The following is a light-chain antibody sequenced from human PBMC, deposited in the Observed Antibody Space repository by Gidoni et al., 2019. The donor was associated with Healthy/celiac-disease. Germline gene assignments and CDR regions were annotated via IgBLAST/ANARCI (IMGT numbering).Light chain of an antibody. CDR2: GAS. Sequence: EIVMTQSPATLSVSPGERATLSCRASQSVSSNLAWYQQKPGQAPRLLIYGASTRATGIPARFSGSGSGTEFTLTISSLQSEDFAVYYCQQYNNWLPGDTFXQXTKLEIK. V-gene: IGKV3-15*01. J-gene: IGKJ2*01. CDR3: QQYNNWLPGDT. CDR1: QSVSSN.